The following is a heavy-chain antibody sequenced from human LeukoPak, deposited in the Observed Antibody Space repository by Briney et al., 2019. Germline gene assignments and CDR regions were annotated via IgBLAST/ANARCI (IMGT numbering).Heavy chain of an antibody. V-gene: IGHV1-46*01. CDR1: GYTFTSYY. D-gene: IGHD6-13*01. CDR3: ARGVVVQQLVSPPFDP. J-gene: IGHJ5*02. CDR2: INPSGGST. Sequence: ASVKVSCKASGYTFTSYYMHWVRQAPGQGLEWMGMINPSGGSTSYAQKFQGRVTMTRDTSTSTVYMELSSLRSEDTAVYYCARGVVVQQLVSPPFDPWGQGTLVTVSS.